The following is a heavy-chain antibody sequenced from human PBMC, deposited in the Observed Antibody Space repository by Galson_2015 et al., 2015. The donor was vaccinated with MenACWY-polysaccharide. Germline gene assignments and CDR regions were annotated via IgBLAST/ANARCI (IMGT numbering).Heavy chain of an antibody. CDR1: GFTFSSYA. CDR2: IKEDGSVK. Sequence: SLRLSCAASGFTFSSYAMSWVRQAPGKGLEWVANIKEDGSVKNYVDSVRGRFTISRDNALNSVYLQVDSLRVEDTAVYYCARDSHYNDWGQGTLVTVSS. V-gene: IGHV3-7*01. J-gene: IGHJ4*02. D-gene: IGHD1-1*01. CDR3: ARDSHYND.